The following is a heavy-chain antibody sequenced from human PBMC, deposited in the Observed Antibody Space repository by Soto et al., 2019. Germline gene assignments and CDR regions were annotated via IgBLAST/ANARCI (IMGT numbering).Heavy chain of an antibody. V-gene: IGHV4-59*08. Sequence: SETLSLTCSVSGDSVGSYHWSWIRQTPGKGLEWIGCVSYSGSTNFNPSLASRVTISVDASKNQFSLKLRSVTDADTAVYYCARPRVTTWRGVFNVWGQGTMVTVSS. CDR1: GDSVGSYH. CDR2: VSYSGST. J-gene: IGHJ3*01. D-gene: IGHD2-2*01. CDR3: ARPRVTTWRGVFNV.